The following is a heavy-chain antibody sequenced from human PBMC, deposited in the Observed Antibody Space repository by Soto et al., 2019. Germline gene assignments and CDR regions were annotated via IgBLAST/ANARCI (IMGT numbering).Heavy chain of an antibody. CDR1: GFSLSTSGVG. J-gene: IGHJ4*02. CDR2: IYWDDDK. CDR3: AHTTSPYTTCWYWDY. D-gene: IGHD6-19*01. Sequence: QITLKESGPTLVKPTQTLTLTCTFSGFSLSTSGVGVGWIRQPPGKALEWLALIYWDDDKRYCPSLKSRLTIAKDTSKTQVVLTMTNMDPVDTATYYWAHTTSPYTTCWYWDYWGKGTLVTVSS. V-gene: IGHV2-5*02.